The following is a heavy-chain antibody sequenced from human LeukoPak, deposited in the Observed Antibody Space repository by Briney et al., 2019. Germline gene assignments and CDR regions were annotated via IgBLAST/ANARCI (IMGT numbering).Heavy chain of an antibody. D-gene: IGHD6-13*01. Sequence: PSGTLSLTCTVSGGSISSSNWWSWVRQPPGKGLEWIGEIYHSGRTNYNPSLKSRVTISVDTSKNQFSLKLSSVTAADTAVYYCASQGSSWYRSFFHYYYMDVWGKGTTVTVSS. J-gene: IGHJ6*03. CDR1: GGSISSSNW. CDR3: ASQGSSWYRSFFHYYYMDV. CDR2: IYHSGRT. V-gene: IGHV4-4*02.